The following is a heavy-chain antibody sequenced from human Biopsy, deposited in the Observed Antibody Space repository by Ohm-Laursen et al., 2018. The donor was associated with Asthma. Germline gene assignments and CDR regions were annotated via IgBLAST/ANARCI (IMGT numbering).Heavy chain of an antibody. V-gene: IGHV3-53*01. J-gene: IGHJ6*02. CDR2: IYSGDNT. CDR1: GFAVSRDH. D-gene: IGHD5-24*01. Sequence: LSLTCAASGFAVSRDHMFWVRQAPGKGPEWVSLIYSGDNTYYADSVKGRFTISRDHSKLYLQMNNLRAEDTTVYHCARISRLGYNSLDYGMDVWGQGTTVTVSS. CDR3: ARISRLGYNSLDYGMDV.